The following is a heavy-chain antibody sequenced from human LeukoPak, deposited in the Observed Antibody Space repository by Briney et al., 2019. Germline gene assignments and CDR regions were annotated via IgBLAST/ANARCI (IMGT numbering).Heavy chain of an antibody. CDR2: INPNSGGT. D-gene: IGHD3-22*01. Sequence: ASVKVSCKASGYTFTGYYMHWVRQAPGQGLEWMGWINPNSGGTNYAQKFQGRVTMTRDTSISTAYMELSRLRSDDAAVYYCARDEFITMIVLDYWGQGTPVTVSS. CDR1: GYTFTGYY. V-gene: IGHV1-2*02. J-gene: IGHJ4*02. CDR3: ARDEFITMIVLDY.